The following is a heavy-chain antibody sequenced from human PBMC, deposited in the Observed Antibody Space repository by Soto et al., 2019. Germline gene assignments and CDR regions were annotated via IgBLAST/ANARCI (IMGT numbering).Heavy chain of an antibody. Sequence: SVKVSCKTSGGTFSSYTITWVRQAPGQGLEWVGGIIPIFGAAHYTQKLQGRVTMTTDTSTSTAYIELRSLRSDDTAVYYCARDHSGSPFYWGQGTLVTVSS. CDR3: ARDHSGSPFY. J-gene: IGHJ4*02. CDR1: GGTFSSYT. CDR2: IIPIFGAA. D-gene: IGHD1-26*01. V-gene: IGHV1-69*05.